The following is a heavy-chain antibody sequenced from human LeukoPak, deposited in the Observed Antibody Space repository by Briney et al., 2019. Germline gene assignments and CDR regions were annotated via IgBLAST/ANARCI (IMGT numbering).Heavy chain of an antibody. CDR2: ISSSSSYI. V-gene: IGHV3-21*04. CDR3: AKSDRAARGYYFDY. J-gene: IGHJ4*02. Sequence: EGSLRLSCAASGFTFSSYSMNWVRQAPGKGLEWVSSISSSSSYIYYADSVKGRFTISRDNSKNTLYLQMNSLRVEDTAVYYCAKSDRAARGYYFDYWGQGTLVTVSS. CDR1: GFTFSSYS. D-gene: IGHD6-6*01.